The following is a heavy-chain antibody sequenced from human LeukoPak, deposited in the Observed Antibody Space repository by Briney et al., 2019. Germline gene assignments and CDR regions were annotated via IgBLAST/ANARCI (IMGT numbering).Heavy chain of an antibody. V-gene: IGHV3-21*01. CDR1: GFTFSTYS. CDR3: ARDPQYCSGGSCYSFDY. CDR2: IISSSYI. D-gene: IGHD2-15*01. Sequence: GGSLRLSCAASGFTFSTYSMNWVRQAPGKGLEWVSSIISSSYIYYADSVKGRFTISRDNAKNSLYLQMNSLRAEDTAVYYCARDPQYCSGGSCYSFDYWGQGTLVTVSS. J-gene: IGHJ4*02.